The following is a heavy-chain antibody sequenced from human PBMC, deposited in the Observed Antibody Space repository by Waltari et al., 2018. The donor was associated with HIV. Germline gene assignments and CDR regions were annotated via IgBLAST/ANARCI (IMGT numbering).Heavy chain of an antibody. CDR1: GFIFSNYW. V-gene: IGHV3-74*01. CDR2: MNSDGSTT. Sequence: VQLVESGGGLLQPGGSLRVSCAASGFIFSNYWMHWVRQAPGKGLVWVSRMNSDGSTTNYANSVKGRFTISRDNAKNTLYLQMNSLRAEDTAVYYCASVGTTVTSYYFYYYMDVWGKGTTVTVSS. J-gene: IGHJ6*03. CDR3: ASVGTTVTSYYFYYYMDV. D-gene: IGHD4-17*01.